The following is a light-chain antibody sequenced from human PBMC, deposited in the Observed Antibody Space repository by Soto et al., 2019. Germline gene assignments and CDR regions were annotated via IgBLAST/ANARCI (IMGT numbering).Light chain of an antibody. V-gene: IGKV3-20*01. Sequence: EIVLTQSSGTLSLSAGERATLSCRASQSVSSSYLAWYQQKPGQAPMLLIYGASSRATGLPDRFSGSGSGTDFTLTISRLEPEDFAVYYCQQYGSSPWTFGQGTKVDIK. J-gene: IGKJ1*01. CDR1: QSVSSSY. CDR2: GAS. CDR3: QQYGSSPWT.